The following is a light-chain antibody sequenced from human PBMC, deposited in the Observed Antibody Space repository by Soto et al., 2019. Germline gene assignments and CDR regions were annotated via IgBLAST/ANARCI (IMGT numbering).Light chain of an antibody. Sequence: DVQMTQSPSTLAASVGDRVTTTCRASQSIGSWLAWYQQKPGTAPKLLIYDVSTLESGVPSRFSGSGSGTEFTLTISSLQPDDFATYYCQQYDNYPLTFGGGTKVEIK. CDR1: QSIGSW. J-gene: IGKJ4*01. CDR3: QQYDNYPLT. V-gene: IGKV1-5*01. CDR2: DVS.